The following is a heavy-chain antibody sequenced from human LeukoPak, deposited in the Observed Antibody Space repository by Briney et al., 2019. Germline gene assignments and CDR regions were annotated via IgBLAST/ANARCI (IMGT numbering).Heavy chain of an antibody. CDR2: ISSSGTII. V-gene: IGHV3-48*03. Sequence: GGSLRLSCAASGFTFSSYEMHWVRQAPGKGLEWVSYISSSGTIIYHADSVKGRFTISRDNAKNSLYLQMNSLRAEDTAVYYCARERKYDSNFDYWGQGTLVTVSS. CDR3: ARERKYDSNFDY. CDR1: GFTFSSYE. D-gene: IGHD1-1*01. J-gene: IGHJ4*02.